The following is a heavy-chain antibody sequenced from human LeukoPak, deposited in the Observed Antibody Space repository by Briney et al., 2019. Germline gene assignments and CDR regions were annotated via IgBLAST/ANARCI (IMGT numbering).Heavy chain of an antibody. J-gene: IGHJ4*02. Sequence: SETLSLTCTVSGGSISSYYWSWIRQPPGKGLEWIGYIYYSGSTNYNPSLKSRVTISVDTSKNQFSLKLSSVTAEDTAVYYCAKDAGGWYEFFDYWGQGTLVTVSS. V-gene: IGHV4-59*01. CDR2: IYYSGST. D-gene: IGHD6-19*01. CDR3: AKDAGGWYEFFDY. CDR1: GGSISSYY.